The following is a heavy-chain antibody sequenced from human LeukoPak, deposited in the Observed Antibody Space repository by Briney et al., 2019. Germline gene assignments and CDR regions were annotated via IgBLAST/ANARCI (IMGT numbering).Heavy chain of an antibody. CDR2: VDQDGSEK. CDR3: ARANDFGDYVFDY. V-gene: IGHV3-7*03. Sequence: GGSLRLSCAASGFIFNSYCMNWLRQAPGKGLEWVANVDQDGSEKYYVGSVKGRFTISRDNAKNSLYLHMNSLRAEDTAIYYCARANDFGDYVFDYWGQGTLVIVSS. D-gene: IGHD4-17*01. J-gene: IGHJ4*02. CDR1: GFIFNSYC.